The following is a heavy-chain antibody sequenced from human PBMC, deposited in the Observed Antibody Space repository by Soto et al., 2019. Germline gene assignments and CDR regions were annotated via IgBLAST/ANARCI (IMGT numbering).Heavy chain of an antibody. V-gene: IGHV3-64*01. CDR1: GLTFSSYA. J-gene: IGHJ6*02. CDR3: AKTTVTTPYYYGMDV. D-gene: IGHD4-17*01. Sequence: EVQLVESGGGLVQPGGSLRLSCAASGLTFSSYAMHWVRQAPGKGLEYVSAISSNGGSTYYANSVKGRFTISRDNSKNTLYLQMGSLRGEDMAVYYCAKTTVTTPYYYGMDVWGQGTTVTVSS. CDR2: ISSNGGST.